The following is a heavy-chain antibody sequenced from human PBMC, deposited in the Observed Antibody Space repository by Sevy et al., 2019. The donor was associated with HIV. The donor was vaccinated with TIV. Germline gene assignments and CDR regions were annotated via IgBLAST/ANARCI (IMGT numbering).Heavy chain of an antibody. D-gene: IGHD7-27*01. Sequence: GGSLTLSCAASGFTFSDYAMHWVRLAPGKGLEWVALMSYDGSNQYYADSVKGRFTISRDNSKNTLYLQMTSLRVEDTAVYYCAKGDGALTGIDPWGQGTLVTVSS. CDR3: AKGDGALTGIDP. CDR1: GFTFSDYA. CDR2: MSYDGSNQ. J-gene: IGHJ5*02. V-gene: IGHV3-30*18.